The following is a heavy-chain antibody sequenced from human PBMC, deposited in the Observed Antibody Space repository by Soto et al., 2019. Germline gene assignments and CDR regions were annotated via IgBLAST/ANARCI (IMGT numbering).Heavy chain of an antibody. V-gene: IGHV3-23*01. CDR3: VKNSGWVNT. CDR1: GFTFGTTD. CDR2: IDASGGIT. Sequence: QLLQSGGGLVQPGGSLTLSCAASGFTFGTTDMSCVRQAPGEGLEWVPTIDASGGITYYADSVKGRFTISRDKSKIPVYLQMNSLRGDDTALYYCVKNSGWVNTWGQGALVTVSS. J-gene: IGHJ5*02. D-gene: IGHD3-10*01.